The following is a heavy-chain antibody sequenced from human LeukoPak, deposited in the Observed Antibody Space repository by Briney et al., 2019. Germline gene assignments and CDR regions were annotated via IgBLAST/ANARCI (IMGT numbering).Heavy chain of an antibody. J-gene: IGHJ5*02. V-gene: IGHV3-23*01. D-gene: IGHD4-17*01. CDR2: ISGSGGST. Sequence: GGSLRLSCAASGFTFSSYAMSWVRQAPGKGLEWVSAISGSGGSTYYADSAKGRFTISRDNSKNTLYLQMNSLRAEDTAVYYCAKDLSYGDYVGWFDPWGQGTLVTVSS. CDR1: GFTFSSYA. CDR3: AKDLSYGDYVGWFDP.